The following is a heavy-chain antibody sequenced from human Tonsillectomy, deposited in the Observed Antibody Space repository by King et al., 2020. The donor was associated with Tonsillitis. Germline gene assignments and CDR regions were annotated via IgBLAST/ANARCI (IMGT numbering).Heavy chain of an antibody. CDR2: INYSGRT. CDR3: ARHGGAKWELLPPWAFDI. CDR1: GGSISNNNYH. Sequence: QLQESGPGLVKPSETLSLTCSVSGGSISNNNYHWGWIRQPPGKGLEWIGSINYSGRTYYNPSLKSRVTVSIDTSKNQFSLKLSSVTAADTAIYYCARHGGAKWELLPPWAFDIWGQGTMVTFSS. V-gene: IGHV4-39*01. D-gene: IGHD1-26*01. J-gene: IGHJ3*02.